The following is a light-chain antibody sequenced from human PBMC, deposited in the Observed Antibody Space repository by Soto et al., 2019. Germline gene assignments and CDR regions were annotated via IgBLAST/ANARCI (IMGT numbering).Light chain of an antibody. CDR1: ERVSTN. CDR2: SES. V-gene: IGKV3-15*01. CDR3: QQYNNLPPT. Sequence: VMTQSPLTLSVSPGESATLSCRASERVSTNLAWYQQTPGQAPRLLIYSESRRPTDIPVRFSGSGSGAELTLTISRLQSGDFAIYYCQQYNNLPPTCGQGTKVDIK. J-gene: IGKJ1*01.